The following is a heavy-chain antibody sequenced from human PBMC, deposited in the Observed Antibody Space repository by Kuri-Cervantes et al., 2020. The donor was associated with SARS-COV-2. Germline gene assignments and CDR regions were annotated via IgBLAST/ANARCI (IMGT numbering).Heavy chain of an antibody. V-gene: IGHV4-38-2*02. J-gene: IGHJ3*02. CDR3: ATMTVLSSDAFDI. CDR1: GYSISSGYY. Sequence: SETLSLTCTVSGYSISSGYYWGWIRQPPGKGLEWIGSIYHSGSTYYNPSLKSRVTISVDTSKNQFSLKLSSVTAADTAVYYCATMTVLSSDAFDIWGLGAMVTVSS. D-gene: IGHD4-11*01. CDR2: IYHSGST.